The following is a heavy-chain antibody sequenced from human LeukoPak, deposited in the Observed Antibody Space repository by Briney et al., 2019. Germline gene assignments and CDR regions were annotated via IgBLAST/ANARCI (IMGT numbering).Heavy chain of an antibody. CDR3: ARHADFTGPLGYFDY. CDR2: IYTSGST. D-gene: IGHD1-14*01. CDR1: GGSISSYY. J-gene: IGHJ4*02. Sequence: SETLSFTCTVSGGSISSYYWSWIRQPPGKGLEWIGYIYTSGSTNYNPSLKSRVTISVDTSKNQFSLKLSSVTAADTAVYYCARHADFTGPLGYFDYWGQGTLVTVSS. V-gene: IGHV4-4*09.